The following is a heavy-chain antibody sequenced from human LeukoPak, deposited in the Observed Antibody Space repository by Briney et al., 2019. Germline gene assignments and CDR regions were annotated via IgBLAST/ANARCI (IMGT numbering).Heavy chain of an antibody. V-gene: IGHV1-3*04. Sequence: GASVKVSCKASGYTFTGYYMHWVRQAPGQRLEWMGWINTANGNTKYSENFQGRVTITRDTSASTAYMELSSLRYEDTALYYCARNIGAVADGGDYWGQGTLVIVSP. CDR2: INTANGNT. CDR3: ARNIGAVADGGDY. J-gene: IGHJ4*02. D-gene: IGHD6-19*01. CDR1: GYTFTGYY.